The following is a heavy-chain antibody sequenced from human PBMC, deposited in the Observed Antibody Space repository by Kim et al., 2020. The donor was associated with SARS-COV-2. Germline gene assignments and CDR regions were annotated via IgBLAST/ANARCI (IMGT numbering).Heavy chain of an antibody. Sequence: GGSLRLSCAASGFSVSSNYMSWVRQAPGKGLEWVSVIYSGGSTYYADSVKGRFTISRDNSKNTLYLQMNGLGAEDTAMYYCARSPTFRYPPDDWGQGTLVTVSS. D-gene: IGHD3-9*01. V-gene: IGHV3-53*01. CDR3: ARSPTFRYPPDD. J-gene: IGHJ4*02. CDR2: IYSGGST. CDR1: GFSVSSNY.